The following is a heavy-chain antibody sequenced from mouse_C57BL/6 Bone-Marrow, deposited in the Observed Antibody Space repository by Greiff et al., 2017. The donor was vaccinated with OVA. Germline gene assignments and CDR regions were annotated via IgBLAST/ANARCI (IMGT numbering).Heavy chain of an antibody. J-gene: IGHJ1*03. CDR2: INPSSGYT. CDR3: ARYGYDWYFDV. V-gene: IGHV1-4*01. CDR1: GYTFTSYT. Sequence: VQLQQSGAELARPGASVKMSCKASGYTFTSYTMHWVKQRPGQGLEWIGYINPSSGYTKYNQKFKDKATLTADKSSSTAYMQLSSLTSEDSAVYDCARYGYDWYFDVWGTGTTVTVSS. D-gene: IGHD2-2*01.